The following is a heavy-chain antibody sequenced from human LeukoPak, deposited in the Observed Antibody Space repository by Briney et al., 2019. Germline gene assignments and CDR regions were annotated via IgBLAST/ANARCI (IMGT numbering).Heavy chain of an antibody. D-gene: IGHD1-1*01. V-gene: IGHV3-43*02. CDR1: GFTFDDYA. CDR2: ISGDGGST. CDR3: TRDRVGISWNDRVHQYFDY. Sequence: GGSLRLSCAASGFTFDDYAMHWVRQAPGKGLEWVSLISGDGGSTYYADSVKGRFTISRDKSKNSLYLQMNSLRTEDTALYYCTRDRVGISWNDRVHQYFDYWEQGNLVTVSS. J-gene: IGHJ4*02.